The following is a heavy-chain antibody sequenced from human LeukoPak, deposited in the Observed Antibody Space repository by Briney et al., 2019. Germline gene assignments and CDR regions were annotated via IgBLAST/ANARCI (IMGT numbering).Heavy chain of an antibody. CDR1: GGTFSSYA. CDR2: IIPIFGTA. D-gene: IGHD3-16*01. V-gene: IGHV1-69*06. Sequence: SVKVSCKASGGTFSSYAISWVRQAPGQGLEWMGGIIPIFGTAYYAQKFQGRVTITADKSTSTAYMELSSLRSEDTAVYYCARARETGDLWYYYMDVWGKGTTVTVSS. CDR3: ARARETGDLWYYYMDV. J-gene: IGHJ6*03.